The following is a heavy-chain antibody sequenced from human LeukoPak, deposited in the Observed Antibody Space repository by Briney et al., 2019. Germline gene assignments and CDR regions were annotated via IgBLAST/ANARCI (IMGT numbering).Heavy chain of an antibody. CDR2: ISGSGGST. J-gene: IGHJ4*02. D-gene: IGHD2-21*01. CDR1: GFTFSSYA. CDR3: AKGQHIVVVIAVYYFDY. V-gene: IGHV3-23*01. Sequence: GGSLRLSCAASGFTFSSYAMSWVRQAPGKGLEWVSAISGSGGSTYYADSVKGRFTISRDNSKNTLYLQMNSLRAEDTAVYYCAKGQHIVVVIAVYYFDYWGQGTLVTVSS.